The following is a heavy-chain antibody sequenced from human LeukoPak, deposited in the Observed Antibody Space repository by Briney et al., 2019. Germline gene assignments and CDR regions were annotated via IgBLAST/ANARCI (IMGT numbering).Heavy chain of an antibody. J-gene: IGHJ4*02. D-gene: IGHD3-22*01. CDR2: MNPNSGNT. Sequence: ASVKVSCKASGYTFTSYDINWVRQATGQGLEWMGWMNPNSGNTDYAQKFQGRVTMTRNTSISTAYMELSSLRSEDTAVYYCARGLGRGRYDSSGYFYYFDYWGQGTLVTVSS. CDR1: GYTFTSYD. CDR3: ARGLGRGRYDSSGYFYYFDY. V-gene: IGHV1-8*01.